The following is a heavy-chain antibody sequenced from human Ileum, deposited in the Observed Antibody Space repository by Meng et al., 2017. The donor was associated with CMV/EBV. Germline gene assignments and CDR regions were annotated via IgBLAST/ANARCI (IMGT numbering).Heavy chain of an antibody. J-gene: IGHJ4*02. D-gene: IGHD3-22*01. Sequence: GFTFSSYWMSWVRQAPGKGLEWVANIKQDGSEKYYVDSVKGRFTISRDNAKNSLYLQMNSLRAEDTAVYYCARDYQDSSGYPKSISDWGQGTLVTVSS. CDR1: GFTFSSYW. CDR2: IKQDGSEK. V-gene: IGHV3-7*01. CDR3: ARDYQDSSGYPKSISD.